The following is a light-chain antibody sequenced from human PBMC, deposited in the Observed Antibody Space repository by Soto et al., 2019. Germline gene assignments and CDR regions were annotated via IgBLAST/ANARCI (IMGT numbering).Light chain of an antibody. CDR3: QQYQSWPFP. V-gene: IGKV3-15*01. CDR1: QHVSSH. Sequence: ERVMTQSPATLSVSPGEGATLSCRANQHVSSHLAWYQHKPGQAPRLLIHAASTRAPGVPVRFSGSGSGTEFTLTISSLQSEDFAVYYCQQYQSWPFPFGQGIKLEIK. J-gene: IGKJ2*01. CDR2: AAS.